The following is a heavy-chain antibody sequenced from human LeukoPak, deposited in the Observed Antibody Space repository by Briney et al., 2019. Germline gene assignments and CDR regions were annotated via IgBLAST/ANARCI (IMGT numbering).Heavy chain of an antibody. D-gene: IGHD3-16*01. CDR2: FTRNDETT. J-gene: IGHJ4*02. V-gene: IGHV3-23*01. CDR1: GFSFSNWA. Sequence: GGSLRLSCAASGFSFSNWAMSWVRQAPGKGLEWVSGFTRNDETTSYADSVKGRFTVSTDNAKNSLYLQMTSLRAEDTAVYYCASSWGSAIDFWGQGTLVTISS. CDR3: ASSWGSAIDF.